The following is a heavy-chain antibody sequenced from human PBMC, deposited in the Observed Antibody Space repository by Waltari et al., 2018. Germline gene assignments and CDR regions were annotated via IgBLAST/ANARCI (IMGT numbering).Heavy chain of an antibody. V-gene: IGHV3-21*01. CDR3: ARGSGAYYFDY. J-gene: IGHJ4*02. D-gene: IGHD3-10*01. Sequence: EVQLVESGGGLVKPGGSLRLSCAASGFTFSSYSMNWVRQAPGEGRDWVSSMSSSSSYIYYADSVKGRFTISRDNAKNSLYLQMNSLGAEDTAVYYCARGSGAYYFDYWGQGTLVTVSS. CDR1: GFTFSSYS. CDR2: MSSSSSYI.